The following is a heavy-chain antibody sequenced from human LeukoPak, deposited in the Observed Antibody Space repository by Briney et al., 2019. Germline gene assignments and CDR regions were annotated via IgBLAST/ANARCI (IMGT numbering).Heavy chain of an antibody. CDR3: TRGVWD. CDR2: VSSGGDT. V-gene: IGHV3-53*01. Sequence: GGTLRLSCAASGFTVSSNYMNWVRQAPGKGLEWVSVVSSGGDTYYADSVRGRFVISRDHSKNTLYLQMNGLRAEDTAVYYCTRGVWDWGQGTLVTVSS. J-gene: IGHJ4*02. CDR1: GFTVSSNY. D-gene: IGHD1-26*01.